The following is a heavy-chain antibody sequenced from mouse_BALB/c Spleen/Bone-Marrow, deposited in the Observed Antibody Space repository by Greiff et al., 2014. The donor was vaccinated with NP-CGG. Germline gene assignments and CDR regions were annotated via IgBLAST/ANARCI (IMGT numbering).Heavy chain of an antibody. J-gene: IGHJ2*01. CDR2: IDPASDYT. CDR3: ATRTGTFDY. V-gene: IGHV14-3*02. D-gene: IGHD4-1*01. CDR1: GFNIKDTY. Sequence: VQLQQSGAELVKPGASVKLSCTASGFNIKDTYMHWVKQRPEQGLEWIGRIDPASDYTQFDSKFQGKATITADTSSNTAYLQLSSLASEDTAVYYCATRTGTFDYWGQGTTLTVSS.